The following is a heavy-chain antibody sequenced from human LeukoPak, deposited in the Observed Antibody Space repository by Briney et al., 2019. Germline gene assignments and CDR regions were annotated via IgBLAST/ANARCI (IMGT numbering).Heavy chain of an antibody. CDR3: AREGSAVTNFDY. Sequence: SETLSLTCAVYGGSFSGYYWSWIRQPPGKGLEWIGEINHSGTTNYNPSLKSRVTISVDTSKNQFSLKMSSVTAADTAVYYCAREGSAVTNFDYWGQGTLVTLSS. CDR2: INHSGTT. V-gene: IGHV4-34*01. CDR1: GGSFSGYY. J-gene: IGHJ4*02. D-gene: IGHD3-10*01.